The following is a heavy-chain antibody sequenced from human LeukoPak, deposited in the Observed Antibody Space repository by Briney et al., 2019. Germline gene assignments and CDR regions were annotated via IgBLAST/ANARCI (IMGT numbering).Heavy chain of an antibody. J-gene: IGHJ4*02. CDR3: ARRYYDYIWGSYYRDYYFDY. CDR2: IYYSGST. Sequence: PSETLSLTCTVSGGSISSYYWGWIRQPPGKGLEWIGSIYYSGSTYYNPSLKSRVTISVDTSKNQFSLKLSSVTAADTAVYYCARRYYDYIWGSYYRDYYFDYWGQGTLVTVSS. V-gene: IGHV4-39*01. D-gene: IGHD3-16*01. CDR1: GGSISSYY.